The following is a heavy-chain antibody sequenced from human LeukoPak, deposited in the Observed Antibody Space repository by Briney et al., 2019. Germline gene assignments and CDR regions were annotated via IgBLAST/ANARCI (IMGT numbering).Heavy chain of an antibody. CDR3: ARDGRAFDY. Sequence: GGSLRLSCATSGFSFSSYWMSWVRLTPGKGPEWVANIREDGTEKYYVDSVKGRFTISRDNAKNSLSLQMNNLRAEDTALYYCARDGRAFDYWGQGVLVTV. J-gene: IGHJ4*02. CDR1: GFSFSSYW. V-gene: IGHV3-7*01. CDR2: IREDGTEK.